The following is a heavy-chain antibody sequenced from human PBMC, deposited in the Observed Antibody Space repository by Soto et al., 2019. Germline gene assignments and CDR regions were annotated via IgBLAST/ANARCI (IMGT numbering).Heavy chain of an antibody. V-gene: IGHV4-4*02. CDR1: GDSINNSHW. D-gene: IGHD6-13*01. Sequence: QVQLQESGPGLVQPSGTLSLTCAVSGDSINNSHWWSWVRQTPGKGLEWIGETYHSGTTNYNPSPKYRITISKDKSKNQFSRKMNSLPAPDTGVYYCAREVNSSPARGQTWFDRWGQGTMVTV. J-gene: IGHJ5*02. CDR3: AREVNSSPARGQTWFDR. CDR2: TYHSGTT.